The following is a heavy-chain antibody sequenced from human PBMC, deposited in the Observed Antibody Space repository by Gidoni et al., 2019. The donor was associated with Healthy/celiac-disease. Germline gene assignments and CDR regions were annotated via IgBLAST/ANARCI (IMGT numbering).Heavy chain of an antibody. CDR2: INPNSGGT. D-gene: IGHD2-2*02. V-gene: IGHV1-2*02. Sequence: QVQLVQSGAEVKKPGASVKVSCKASGYTFTGYYMHWVRQDPGQGLEWMGWINPNSGGTNYAQKFQGRVTMTRDTSISTAYMELSRLRSDDTAVYYCARDPEGYCSSTSCYTSMGWFDPWGQGTLVTVSS. J-gene: IGHJ5*02. CDR1: GYTFTGYY. CDR3: ARDPEGYCSSTSCYTSMGWFDP.